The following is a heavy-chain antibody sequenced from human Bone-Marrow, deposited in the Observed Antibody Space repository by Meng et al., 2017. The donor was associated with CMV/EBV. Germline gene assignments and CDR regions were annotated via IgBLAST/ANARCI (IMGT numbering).Heavy chain of an antibody. J-gene: IGHJ4*02. V-gene: IGHV1-69*10. CDR1: GYTFTSYD. CDR2: IIPILGIA. CDR3: ARDREGYDY. D-gene: IGHD1-26*01. Sequence: SVKVSCKASGYTFTSYDINWVRQATGQGLEWMGGIIPILGIANYAQKFQGRVTITADKSTSTAYMELSSLRSEDTAVYYCARDREGYDYWGQGTLVTVSS.